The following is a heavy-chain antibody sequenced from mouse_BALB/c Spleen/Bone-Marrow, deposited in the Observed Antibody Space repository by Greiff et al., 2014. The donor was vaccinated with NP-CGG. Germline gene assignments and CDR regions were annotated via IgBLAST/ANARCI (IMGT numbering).Heavy chain of an antibody. V-gene: IGHV5-4*02. CDR1: GFTFSDYY. CDR3: ARSGERYGAMDY. D-gene: IGHD2-10*02. Sequence: EVKLQESGGGLVKPGGSLKLSCAASGFTFSDYYMYWVRQTPEKRLEWVATISGGGGYTYYPDSVWGRFTISRDNAKNNLYLQMSSLKSEDTAMYYCARSGERYGAMDYWGQGTSVTVFS. J-gene: IGHJ4*01. CDR2: ISGGGGYT.